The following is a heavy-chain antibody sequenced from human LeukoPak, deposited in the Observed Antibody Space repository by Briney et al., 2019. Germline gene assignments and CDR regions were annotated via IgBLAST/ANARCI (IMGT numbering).Heavy chain of an antibody. CDR3: AKDLGMATVYYFDY. CDR2: ISGSGGST. CDR1: GFTFSSYA. Sequence: GGSLRLSCAASGFTFSSYAMSWVRQAPGKGLEWVSAISGSGGSTYYADSVKGRFTISRDNFKNTLYLQMNSLRAEDTAVYYCAKDLGMATVYYFDYWGQGTLVTVSS. D-gene: IGHD5-24*01. J-gene: IGHJ4*02. V-gene: IGHV3-23*01.